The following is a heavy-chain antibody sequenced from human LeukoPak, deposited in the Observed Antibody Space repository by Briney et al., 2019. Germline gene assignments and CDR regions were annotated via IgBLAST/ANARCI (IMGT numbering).Heavy chain of an antibody. CDR1: GFTFSNYA. J-gene: IGHJ4*02. V-gene: IGHV3-23*01. D-gene: IGHD5-18*01. CDR2: ISGSADST. Sequence: GGSLKLSCAASGFTFSNYAMSWVRQAPGKGLEWVSAISGSADSTYYADSVKGRFTISRDNSKNTLYLQMNSLRAEDAAVYYCAKDLVGDSYGSIDYWGQGTLVTVSS. CDR3: AKDLVGDSYGSIDY.